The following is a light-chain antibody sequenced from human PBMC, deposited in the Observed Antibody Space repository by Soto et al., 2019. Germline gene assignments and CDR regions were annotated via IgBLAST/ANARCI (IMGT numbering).Light chain of an antibody. CDR2: ATS. V-gene: IGKV1-39*01. CDR3: QQSHSTPT. CDR1: QTISID. Sequence: IQMPQSPSSLSASVGDRVTITCRASQTISIDLNWYQQKPGKVPTLLISATSTLQSGVPSRFVGSGSGTDFTLTISSLQPEDFATYYCQQSHSTPTFGGGTKVDIK. J-gene: IGKJ4*01.